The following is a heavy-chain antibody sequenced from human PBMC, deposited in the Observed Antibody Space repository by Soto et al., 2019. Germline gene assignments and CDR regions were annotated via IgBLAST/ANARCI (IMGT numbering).Heavy chain of an antibody. J-gene: IGHJ5*02. CDR2: ISAYNGNT. CDR1: GYTFTSYG. V-gene: IGHV1-18*01. CDR3: ARRPYCSGGSCYRNWFDP. Sequence: ASVKVSCKASGYTFTSYGISWVRQAPGQGLEWMGWISAYNGNTNYAQKLQGRVTMTTDTSTSTAYMELRSLRSDDTAVYYCARRPYCSGGSCYRNWFDPWGQGXLVTVHS. D-gene: IGHD2-15*01.